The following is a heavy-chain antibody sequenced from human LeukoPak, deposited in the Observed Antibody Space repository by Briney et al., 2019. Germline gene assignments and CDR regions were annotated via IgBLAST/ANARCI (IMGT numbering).Heavy chain of an antibody. Sequence: GGSLRLSCAASGFTFDDYGTSWVRQAPGKGLEWVSGINWNGGSTGYADSVRGRFTISRDNAKNSLYLQMNSLRAEDTALYYCARDGTGYSYGLEYYWGQGTLVTVSS. CDR2: INWNGGST. J-gene: IGHJ4*02. V-gene: IGHV3-20*04. CDR1: GFTFDDYG. CDR3: ARDGTGYSYGLEYY. D-gene: IGHD5-18*01.